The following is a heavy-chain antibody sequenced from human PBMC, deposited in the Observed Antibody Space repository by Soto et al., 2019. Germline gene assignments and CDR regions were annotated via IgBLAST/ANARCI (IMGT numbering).Heavy chain of an antibody. CDR2: ISGSGGST. CDR3: AKGGPDSSSSFLDY. J-gene: IGHJ4*02. Sequence: GGSLSLSCAASGFTFSSYAMSWVRQAPGKGLEWVSAISGSGGSTYYADSVKGRFTISRDNSKNTLYLQMNSLRAEDTAVYYCAKGGPDSSSSFLDYWGQGTLVTVSS. V-gene: IGHV3-23*01. CDR1: GFTFSSYA. D-gene: IGHD6-6*01.